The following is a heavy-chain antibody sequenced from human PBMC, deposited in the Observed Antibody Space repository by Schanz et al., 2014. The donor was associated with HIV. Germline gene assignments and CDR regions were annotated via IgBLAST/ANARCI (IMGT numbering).Heavy chain of an antibody. CDR2: SKNKANGYIT. CDR1: GFTFRSYA. D-gene: IGHD3-10*01. V-gene: IGHV3-72*01. Sequence: EVQLLESGGGLVQPGGSLRLTCAASGFTFRSYAMTWVRQAPGKGLEWVGRSKNKANGYITEYTASVKGRFTISRDDSRNSLYLQMNSLKTEDTAVYFCARWRSGAPSNWGQGTLVTVSS. CDR3: ARWRSGAPSN. J-gene: IGHJ4*02.